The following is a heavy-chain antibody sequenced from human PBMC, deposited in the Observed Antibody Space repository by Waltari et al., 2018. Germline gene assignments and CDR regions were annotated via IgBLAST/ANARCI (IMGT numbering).Heavy chain of an antibody. V-gene: IGHV1-69*01. CDR3: ARDQYYDSSGHRYYYYGMDV. CDR2: IIPIFGTA. CDR1: GGPFSSYA. D-gene: IGHD3-22*01. Sequence: QVQLVQSGAAVTKPGSSVKVSCKASGGPFSSYAISWVRQAPGPGLGWMGGIIPIFGTANYAQKFQGRVTITADESTSTAYMELSSLRSEDTAVYYCARDQYYDSSGHRYYYYGMDVWGQGTTVTVSS. J-gene: IGHJ6*02.